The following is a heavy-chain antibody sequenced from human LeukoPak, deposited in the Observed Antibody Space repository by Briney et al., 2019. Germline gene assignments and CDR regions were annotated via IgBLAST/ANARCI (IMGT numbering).Heavy chain of an antibody. CDR3: ARPAYRGSYYDAFDI. V-gene: IGHV4-39*01. J-gene: IGHJ3*02. CDR2: IYYSGTT. D-gene: IGHD1-26*01. Sequence: SETLSLTCTVSGGSVSGSNHYWGWIRQPPGKGLEWIGSIYYSGTTYYNPSLKSRVTISVDTSKNQFSLKLTSVTAADTAVYYCARPAYRGSYYDAFDIWGQGTMVTVSS. CDR1: GGSVSGSNHY.